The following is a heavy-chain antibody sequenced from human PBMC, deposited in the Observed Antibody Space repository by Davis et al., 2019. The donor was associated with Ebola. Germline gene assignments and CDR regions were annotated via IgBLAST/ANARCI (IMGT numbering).Heavy chain of an antibody. CDR3: TSRPTLVATDD. V-gene: IGHV3-73*01. D-gene: IGHD5-12*01. J-gene: IGHJ4*02. CDR2: IRSKANSYAT. Sequence: GESLKISCAASGFTFSGSAMHWVRQAPGKGLEWVGRIRSKANSYATAYAVSVKGRLTISRDDSKNTAHLQMNSLKTEDTAVDYCTSRPTLVATDDWGQGTLVTVSS. CDR1: GFTFSGSA.